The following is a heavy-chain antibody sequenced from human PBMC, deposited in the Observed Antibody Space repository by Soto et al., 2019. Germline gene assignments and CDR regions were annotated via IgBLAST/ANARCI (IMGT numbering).Heavy chain of an antibody. CDR3: ARAEIGVVIGYYSYYMDV. Sequence: SETLSLTCTVSGGSISSYYWSWIRQPPGKGLEWIGYIYYSGSTNYNPSLKSRVTISVDTSKNQFSLKLSSVTAADTAVYYCARAEIGVVIGYYSYYMDVWGKGTTVTVSS. J-gene: IGHJ6*03. V-gene: IGHV4-59*01. CDR2: IYYSGST. CDR1: GGSISSYY. D-gene: IGHD3-3*01.